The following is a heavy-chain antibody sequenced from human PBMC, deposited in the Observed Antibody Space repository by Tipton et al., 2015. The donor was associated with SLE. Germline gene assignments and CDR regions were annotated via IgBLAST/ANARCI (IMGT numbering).Heavy chain of an antibody. D-gene: IGHD6-19*01. J-gene: IGHJ4*02. CDR2: IYTSGST. CDR1: GGSISNYY. CDR3: ARDHPVAGPFDY. Sequence: TLSLTCTVSGGSISNYYWGWIRQPAGKGLEWIGRIYTSGSTNYNPSPKSRVTMSVDTSKNQFSLKLSSVTAADTAVYYCARDHPVAGPFDYWGQGTLVTVSS. V-gene: IGHV4-4*07.